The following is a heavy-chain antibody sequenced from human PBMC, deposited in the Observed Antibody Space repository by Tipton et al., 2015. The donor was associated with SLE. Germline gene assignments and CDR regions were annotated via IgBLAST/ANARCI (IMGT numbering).Heavy chain of an antibody. CDR2: INHSGST. Sequence: TLSHTCAVYGGSFSGYYWSWIRQHPGRGLEWIGEINHSGSTKYDPSLKSRVTISVDTSKNQFSLKLSSVTAADTAVYYCARAPSGGSSIAARPNWFDPWGQGILVTVSS. D-gene: IGHD6-6*01. V-gene: IGHV4-34*01. CDR1: GGSFSGYY. CDR3: ARAPSGGSSIAARPNWFDP. J-gene: IGHJ5*02.